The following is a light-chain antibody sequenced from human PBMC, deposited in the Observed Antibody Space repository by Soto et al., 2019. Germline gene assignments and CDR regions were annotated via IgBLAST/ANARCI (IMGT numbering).Light chain of an antibody. Sequence: EIVLTKSPGNLTLSQGERANISCRASQSLSNNIYLAWYQQKPGQAPRLLIYGASSRATGIPDRFSGSGSGTDFTLTISRLEPEDFAVYYCQQYGSSPSITFGQGTLLEIK. CDR3: QQYGSSPSIT. CDR2: GAS. CDR1: QSLSNNIY. J-gene: IGKJ5*01. V-gene: IGKV3-20*01.